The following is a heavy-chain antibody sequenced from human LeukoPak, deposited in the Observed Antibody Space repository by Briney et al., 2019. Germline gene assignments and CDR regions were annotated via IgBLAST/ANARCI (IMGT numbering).Heavy chain of an antibody. Sequence: ASLKVSCKASGYTFTSYDISWVRQATGQGLEWMGWRNRNSGITGYAQKSKGRVTITRNTSLSTAYMKPSSLRSEDTAGYYCARAGDFWSGYYLVDYWGQGTLVTVSS. V-gene: IGHV1-8*03. CDR1: GYTFTSYD. CDR2: RNRNSGIT. D-gene: IGHD3-3*01. CDR3: ARAGDFWSGYYLVDY. J-gene: IGHJ4*02.